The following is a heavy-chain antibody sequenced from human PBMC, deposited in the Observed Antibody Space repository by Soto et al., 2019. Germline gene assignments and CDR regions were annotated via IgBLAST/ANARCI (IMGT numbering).Heavy chain of an antibody. J-gene: IGHJ4*02. Sequence: LSLTCTVSGGSISSGDYYWSWIRQPPGKGLEWIGYIHNGGSTYRNPSLKSRVTMSLDTSKNQFSLKLISVAAADTAVYYCARDRSGSGSYYNIFDYWGRGTLVTVSS. CDR3: ARDRSGSGSYYNIFDY. CDR2: IHNGGST. CDR1: GGSISSGDYY. D-gene: IGHD3-10*01. V-gene: IGHV4-30-4*01.